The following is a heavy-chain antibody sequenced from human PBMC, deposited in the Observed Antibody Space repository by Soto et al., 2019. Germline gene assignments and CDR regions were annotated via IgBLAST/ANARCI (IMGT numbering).Heavy chain of an antibody. V-gene: IGHV3-30*18. Sequence: GGSLRLSCAASGFTFSSYGMHWVRQAPGKGLEWVAVISYDGSNKYYADSVKGRFTISRDNSKNTLYLQMNSLRAADMAIYYCAKGQDCSGGSCYLDYWGQGALVTVSS. CDR3: AKGQDCSGGSCYLDY. J-gene: IGHJ4*02. CDR2: ISYDGSNK. D-gene: IGHD2-15*01. CDR1: GFTFSSYG.